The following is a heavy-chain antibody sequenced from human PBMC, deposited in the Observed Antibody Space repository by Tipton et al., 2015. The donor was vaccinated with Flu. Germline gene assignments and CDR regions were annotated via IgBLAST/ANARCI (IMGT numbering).Heavy chain of an antibody. Sequence: TLSLTCVVSGYSISSGYYWGWVRQPPGKGLEWIGTIYHSGSTYYNPSLKSRVTISVDTSKNQFSLKLSSVTAADTAVYYCARGGLLWFGELSPGYFDYWGQGILVTASS. CDR3: ARGGLLWFGELSPGYFDY. D-gene: IGHD3-10*01. J-gene: IGHJ4*02. CDR2: IYHSGST. CDR1: GYSISSGYY. V-gene: IGHV4-38-2*01.